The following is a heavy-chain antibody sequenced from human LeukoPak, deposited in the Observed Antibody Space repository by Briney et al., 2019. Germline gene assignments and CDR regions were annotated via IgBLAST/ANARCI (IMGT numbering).Heavy chain of an antibody. CDR3: ARIVGAMTPHFDY. D-gene: IGHD1-26*01. J-gene: IGHJ4*02. V-gene: IGHV1-2*02. CDR2: INPNSGGT. Sequence: ASVKDSCKASGYTFTGYYMHWVRQAPGQGLEWMGWINPNSGGTNYAQKFQGRVTMTRDTSISTAYMELSRLRSDDTAVYYCARIVGAMTPHFDYWGQGTLVTVSS. CDR1: GYTFTGYY.